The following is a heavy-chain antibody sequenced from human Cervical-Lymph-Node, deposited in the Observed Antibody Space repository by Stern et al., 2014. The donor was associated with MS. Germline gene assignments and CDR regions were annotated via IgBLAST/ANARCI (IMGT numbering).Heavy chain of an antibody. Sequence: QVQLVESGAEVRKPGASVRVSCKVSGYSLSDLSMHWVRQAPGKGLEWLGGYDPEEGSTVYAQRFQGRVAMTEDTSTDTAYRELNSLRSDDSAVYHCATASRYDALDLWGQGTVVTVSS. CDR2: YDPEEGST. CDR1: GYSLSDLS. J-gene: IGHJ3*01. CDR3: ATASRYDALDL. V-gene: IGHV1-24*01.